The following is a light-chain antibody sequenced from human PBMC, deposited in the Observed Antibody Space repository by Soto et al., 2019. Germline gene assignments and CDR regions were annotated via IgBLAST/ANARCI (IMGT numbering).Light chain of an antibody. Sequence: QSALTQPRSVSGSPGQSVTISCTGTSSDVGGYNYVSWYQQHPGKAPKLMIYDVSKRPSGVPDRFSGSKSGNTASLTISGLQAEDEADYYCCSYAGSYRVFGTGTKLPVL. CDR3: CSYAGSYRV. J-gene: IGLJ1*01. CDR2: DVS. CDR1: SSDVGGYNY. V-gene: IGLV2-11*01.